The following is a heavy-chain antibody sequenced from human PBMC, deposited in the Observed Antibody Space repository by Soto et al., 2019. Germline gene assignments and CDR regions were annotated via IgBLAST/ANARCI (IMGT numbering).Heavy chain of an antibody. D-gene: IGHD6-13*01. CDR1: GGSFSGYY. Sequence: PSETLSLTCAVYGGSFSGYYWSWIRQPPGKGLEWIGEINHSGSTNYNPSLKSRVTISVDTSKNQFSLKLSSVTAADTAVYYCARSSSSWYVGWFDPWGQGTLVTVSS. CDR3: ARSSSSWYVGWFDP. J-gene: IGHJ5*02. CDR2: INHSGST. V-gene: IGHV4-34*01.